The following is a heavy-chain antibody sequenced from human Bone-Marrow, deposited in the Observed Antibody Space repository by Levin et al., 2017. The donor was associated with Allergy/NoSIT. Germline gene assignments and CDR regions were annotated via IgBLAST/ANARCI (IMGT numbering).Heavy chain of an antibody. J-gene: IGHJ4*02. CDR3: VNSPLRDFSGSYYRFDY. D-gene: IGHD3-10*01. Sequence: GGSLRLSCSASGFSFSNYAMHWVRQAPGKGLEYVSGISSSADTTYYADSLKGRFTISRDNSKNTLYLQMSSLRTDDTAVYYCVNSPLRDFSGSYYRFDYWGQGTLVTVSS. V-gene: IGHV3-64D*06. CDR1: GFSFSNYA. CDR2: ISSSADTT.